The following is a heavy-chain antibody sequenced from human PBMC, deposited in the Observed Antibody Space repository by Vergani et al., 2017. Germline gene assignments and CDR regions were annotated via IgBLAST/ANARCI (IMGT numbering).Heavy chain of an antibody. Sequence: QVQLVESGGGVVQPGRSLRLSCAASGFTFSSYAMHWVRQAPGKGLEWVAVISYDGSNKYYADSVKGRFTISRDNSKNTLYLQMNSLRAEDTAVYYCAVDSSGYYYFDCWGQGTLVTVSS. CDR2: ISYDGSNK. V-gene: IGHV3-30*04. CDR3: AVDSSGYYYFDC. J-gene: IGHJ4*02. D-gene: IGHD3-22*01. CDR1: GFTFSSYA.